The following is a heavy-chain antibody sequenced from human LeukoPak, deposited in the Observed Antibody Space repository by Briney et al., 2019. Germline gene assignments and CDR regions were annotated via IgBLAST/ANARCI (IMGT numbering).Heavy chain of an antibody. J-gene: IGHJ4*02. CDR1: GYSFTTYW. V-gene: IGHV5-51*01. Sequence: GESLKISCKGSGYSFTTYWIGWMRQMPGRGLGWMAIITPGNSDTQYSPSLQGQVTISADKSISTAYLQWSSLKASDSAMYYCATRIDGTYYWGQGTLVTVSS. CDR3: ATRIDGTYY. D-gene: IGHD1-26*01. CDR2: ITPGNSDT.